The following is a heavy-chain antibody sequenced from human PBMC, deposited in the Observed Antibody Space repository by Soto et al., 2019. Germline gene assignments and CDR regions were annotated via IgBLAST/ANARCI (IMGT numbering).Heavy chain of an antibody. CDR3: ASGSGSYYNYYYYYMDV. V-gene: IGHV1-18*01. J-gene: IGHJ6*03. D-gene: IGHD3-10*01. CDR2: ISAYNGNT. CDR1: GYTFTSYG. Sequence: QVQLVQSGAEVKRPGASVKVSCKASGYTFTSYGISWVRQAPGQGLEWMGWISAYNGNTNYAQKLQGRVTMTTDTSTSTAYMELRSLRSDDTAVYYCASGSGSYYNYYYYYMDVWGKGTTVTVSS.